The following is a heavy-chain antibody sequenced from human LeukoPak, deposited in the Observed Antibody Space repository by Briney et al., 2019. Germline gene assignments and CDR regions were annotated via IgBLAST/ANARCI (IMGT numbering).Heavy chain of an antibody. CDR1: GFTFSSYG. Sequence: GSLRLSCAASGFTFSSYGMHWVRQAPGKGLEWAAVIWYDGSNKYYADSVKGRFTISRDNSKNTLYLQMNSLRAEDTAVYYCARDGSSSWSPYYFDYWGQGTLVTVSS. D-gene: IGHD6-13*01. CDR2: IWYDGSNK. J-gene: IGHJ4*02. V-gene: IGHV3-33*01. CDR3: ARDGSSSWSPYYFDY.